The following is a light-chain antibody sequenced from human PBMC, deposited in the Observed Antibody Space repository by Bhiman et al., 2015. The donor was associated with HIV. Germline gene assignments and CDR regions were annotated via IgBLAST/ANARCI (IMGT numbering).Light chain of an antibody. CDR1: SSNIGDNY. Sequence: GSVTPGQTVNISCSGGSSNIGDNYVYWYQQLPGTTPKLLIYRNHQRPSGVPDRFSGSKSGTSATLGITGLHTGDEADYFCATWDSSLSAMVFGGGTKLTVL. J-gene: IGLJ2*01. CDR3: ATWDSSLSAMV. CDR2: RNH. V-gene: IGLV1-51*02.